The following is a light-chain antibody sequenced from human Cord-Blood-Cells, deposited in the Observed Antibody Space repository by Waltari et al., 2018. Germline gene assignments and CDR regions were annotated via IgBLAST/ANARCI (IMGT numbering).Light chain of an antibody. CDR1: SSDVGSYNL. CDR3: CSYAGSSTWV. J-gene: IGLJ3*02. Sequence: QSALTQPASVSGSPGQSITISCTGTSSDVGSYNLVSWYQQHPGKAPKLMIYEGGKRPSWVYNRFSGSKSGNTASLTISGLQAEDEADYYCCSYAGSSTWVFGGGTKLTVL. CDR2: EGG. V-gene: IGLV2-23*01.